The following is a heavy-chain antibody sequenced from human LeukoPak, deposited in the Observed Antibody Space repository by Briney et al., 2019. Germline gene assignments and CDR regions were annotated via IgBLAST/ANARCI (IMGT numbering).Heavy chain of an antibody. D-gene: IGHD2-2*01. V-gene: IGHV4-34*01. Sequence: SETLSLTCAVYGGSFSGYYWSWIRQPPGKGLEWIGEINHSGSTNYNPSLKSRVTISVDTSKNQFSLKLSSVTAADTAVYYCAGGWVVGVPAAITPFDYWGQGTLVTVSS. CDR1: GGSFSGYY. J-gene: IGHJ4*02. CDR3: AGGWVVGVPAAITPFDY. CDR2: INHSGST.